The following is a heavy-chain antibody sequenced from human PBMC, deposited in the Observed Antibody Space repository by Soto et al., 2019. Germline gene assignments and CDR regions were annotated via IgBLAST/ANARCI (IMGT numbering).Heavy chain of an antibody. J-gene: IGHJ2*01. V-gene: IGHV3-30-3*01. CDR2: ISYDGSNK. CDR1: GFTFSSYA. CDR3: ARPLWRDGYNLGYFDI. Sequence: QVQLVESGGGVVQPGRSLRLSCAASGFTFSSYAMHWVRQAPGKGLEWVAGISYDGSNKYYADSVKGRFTIARANSTKTLYLQMTSLRTEETAVYSCARPLWRDGYNLGYFDIWGRGTLVTVSS. D-gene: IGHD5-12*01.